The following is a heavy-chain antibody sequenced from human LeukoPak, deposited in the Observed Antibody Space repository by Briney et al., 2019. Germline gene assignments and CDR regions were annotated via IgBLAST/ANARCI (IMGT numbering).Heavy chain of an antibody. CDR1: GYTFTSYD. Sequence: ASVKVSCKASGYTFTSYDINWVRQATGQGLEWMGRINPNSGATNYAPKFQGRVTMTRDTSINTAYMELSRLRSDDTAFYYCARESSSADAYDFWGHGTMVTVSS. D-gene: IGHD6-6*01. V-gene: IGHV1-2*06. CDR3: ARESSSADAYDF. CDR2: INPNSGAT. J-gene: IGHJ3*01.